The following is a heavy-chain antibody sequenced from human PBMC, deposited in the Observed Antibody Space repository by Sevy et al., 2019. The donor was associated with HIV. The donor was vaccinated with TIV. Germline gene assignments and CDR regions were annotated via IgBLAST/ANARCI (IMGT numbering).Heavy chain of an antibody. D-gene: IGHD5-12*01. CDR3: GRWDMATSSDAFDF. CDR1: GYTFTSFG. CDR2: INTYNSNT. Sequence: ASVKVSCKPSGYTFTSFGFTWVRQAPGQGLAWVGSINTYNSNTYYAQRLQGRLSMTTDTSTSTAYMELRSLRSDDTAVYFCGRWDMATSSDAFDFWGQGTMVTVSS. V-gene: IGHV1-18*01. J-gene: IGHJ3*01.